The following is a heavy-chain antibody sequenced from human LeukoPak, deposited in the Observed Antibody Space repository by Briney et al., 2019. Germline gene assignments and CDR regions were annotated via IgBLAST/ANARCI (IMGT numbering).Heavy chain of an antibody. CDR3: ARDQSEQQLVPSPDY. CDR2: ISSSSSYI. V-gene: IGHV3-21*01. D-gene: IGHD6-13*01. J-gene: IGHJ4*02. CDR1: GFTFSSYS. Sequence: GGSLRLSCAASGFTFSSYSMNWVRQAPGKGLEWVSSISSSSSYIYYADSAKGRFTISRDNAKNSLYPQMNSLRAEDTAVYYCARDQSEQQLVPSPDYWGQGTLVTVSS.